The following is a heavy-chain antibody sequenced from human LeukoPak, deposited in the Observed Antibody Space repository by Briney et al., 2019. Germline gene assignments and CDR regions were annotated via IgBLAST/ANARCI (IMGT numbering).Heavy chain of an antibody. Sequence: PSETLSLTCAVSGYSISSGYYWGWIRQPPGKGLEWIGSIYHSGSTYYNPSLKSRVTISVDTSKNWFSLKLSSVTAADTAVYYCARQDSGSYGVLDYWGQGTLVTVSS. CDR1: GYSISSGYY. CDR3: ARQDSGSYGVLDY. V-gene: IGHV4-38-2*01. CDR2: IYHSGST. J-gene: IGHJ4*02. D-gene: IGHD1-26*01.